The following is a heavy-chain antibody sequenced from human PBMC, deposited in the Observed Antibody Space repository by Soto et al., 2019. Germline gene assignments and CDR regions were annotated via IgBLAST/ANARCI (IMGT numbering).Heavy chain of an antibody. J-gene: IGHJ2*01. CDR1: GGSISSHY. D-gene: IGHD3-3*01. V-gene: IGHV4-59*11. Sequence: QVQLQESGPGLLKPSETLSLTCTVSGGSISSHYWSWIRQPPGKGLEWIGYVYYSGITNYNPSLKSRGPLLVGTSKKPFSLKLSSVAGADHAVDYCGGDVGYGDEFWWYFDPWGRGTLVTVSS. CDR3: GGDVGYGDEFWWYFDP. CDR2: VYYSGIT.